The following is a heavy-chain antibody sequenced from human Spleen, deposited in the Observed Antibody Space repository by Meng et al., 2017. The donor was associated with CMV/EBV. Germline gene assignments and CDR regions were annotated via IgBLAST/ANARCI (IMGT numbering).Heavy chain of an antibody. V-gene: IGHV3-7*01. J-gene: IGHJ4*02. D-gene: IGHD3-10*01. CDR3: ARRCSNSHYYFDH. Sequence: LSLTCAASGFTFSLYYMTWVRQAPGKGLEWVANIQQDGSEKYYLDSVKGRFTISRDNAKNLLYLQMNNLRAEDTAVYYCARRCSNSHYYFDHWGQGTLVTVSS. CDR2: IQQDGSEK. CDR1: GFTFSLYY.